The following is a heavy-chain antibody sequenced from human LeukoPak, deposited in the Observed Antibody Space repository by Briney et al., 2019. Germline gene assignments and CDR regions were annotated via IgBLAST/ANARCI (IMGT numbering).Heavy chain of an antibody. Sequence: GGSLRLSCAASGFTFSSYAMSWVRQAPGKGLEWVSAISGSGGSTYYADSVKGRFTISRDNSKNTLYLQMNSLRAEDTAVYYCAKGFNDFWSGYLTFDYWGQGTLVTVSS. CDR3: AKGFNDFWSGYLTFDY. V-gene: IGHV3-23*01. D-gene: IGHD3-3*01. J-gene: IGHJ4*02. CDR1: GFTFSSYA. CDR2: ISGSGGST.